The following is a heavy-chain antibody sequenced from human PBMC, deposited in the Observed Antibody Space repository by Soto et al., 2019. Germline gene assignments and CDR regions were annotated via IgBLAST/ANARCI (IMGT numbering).Heavy chain of an antibody. CDR2: IYYSGST. D-gene: IGHD6-19*01. J-gene: IGHJ4*02. Sequence: SETLSLTCTVPGGSISSGGYYWSWIRQPPGKGLEWIGYIYYSGSTNYNPSLKSRITISVDTSKNQFSLKLSSVTAADTAVYYCARDIKDSSGSYSDYWGQGTLVTVSS. CDR1: GGSISSGGYY. CDR3: ARDIKDSSGSYSDY. V-gene: IGHV4-30-4*02.